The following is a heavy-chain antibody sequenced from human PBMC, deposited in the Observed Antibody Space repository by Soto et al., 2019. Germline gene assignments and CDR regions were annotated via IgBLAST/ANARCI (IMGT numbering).Heavy chain of an antibody. D-gene: IGHD1-26*01. V-gene: IGHV3-23*01. Sequence: VQLLESGGGLVQPGGSLRLSCAASGFTFNNYAMNWVRQAPGKGLEWVSAIRNSGGFTYYADSVKGRFTISRDNSKNTLYLHSNNLRAEDTALYYCAKDYFETKGPYFFDYWGQGTLVTVSS. CDR3: AKDYFETKGPYFFDY. CDR2: IRNSGGFT. CDR1: GFTFNNYA. J-gene: IGHJ4*02.